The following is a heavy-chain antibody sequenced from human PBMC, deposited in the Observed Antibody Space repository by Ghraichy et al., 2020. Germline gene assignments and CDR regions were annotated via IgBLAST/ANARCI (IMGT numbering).Heavy chain of an antibody. CDR2: IYYSGST. J-gene: IGHJ4*02. CDR1: GGSISSSSYY. V-gene: IGHV4-39*01. D-gene: IGHD6-13*01. CDR3: ARLSRYSSSSFDY. Sequence: SETLSLTCTVSGGSISSSSYYWGWIRQPPGKGLEWIGSIYYSGSTYYNPSLKSRVTISVDTSKNQFSLKLSSVTAADTAVYYCARLSRYSSSSFDYWGQGTLVTVSS.